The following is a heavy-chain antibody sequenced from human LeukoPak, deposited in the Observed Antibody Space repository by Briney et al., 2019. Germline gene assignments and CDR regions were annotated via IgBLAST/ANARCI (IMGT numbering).Heavy chain of an antibody. CDR1: GYTFTGYY. Sequence: ASVRVSCKASGYTFTGYYMHWVRRAPGQGLEWMGWINPNSGGTNYAQKFQGRVTMTRDTSITTAYMELSRLRYDDTAVYYCARDYTAINYYYYMDVWGKGTTVTVSS. CDR3: ARDYTAINYYYYMDV. CDR2: INPNSGGT. V-gene: IGHV1-2*02. J-gene: IGHJ6*03. D-gene: IGHD5-18*01.